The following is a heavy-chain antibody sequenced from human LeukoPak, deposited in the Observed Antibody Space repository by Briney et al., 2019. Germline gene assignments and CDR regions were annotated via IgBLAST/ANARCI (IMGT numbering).Heavy chain of an antibody. CDR3: AKDIPGGGDDY. D-gene: IGHD2-21*02. V-gene: IGHV3-7*01. CDR1: GFNFDNFW. Sequence: PGGSLRLSCAASGFNFDNFWMSWVRQAPGKGLEWVANIREDGGKQNHVDSVKGRFTISRDNAKSSVYLQLNSLRADDTAIYYCAKDIPGGGDDYWGQGTLVTVSS. J-gene: IGHJ4*02. CDR2: IREDGGKQ.